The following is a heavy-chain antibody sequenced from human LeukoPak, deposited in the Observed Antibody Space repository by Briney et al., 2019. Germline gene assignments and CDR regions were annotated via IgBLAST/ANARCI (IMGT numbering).Heavy chain of an antibody. Sequence: PGGSLRLSCAASGFTFRNYAMSWVRQAPGKGLEWVSAISGSGGSTYYADSVKGRFTISRDNSKNTLYLQMNSLRAEDTAVYYCAKDRIYSNYFDYWGQGTLVTVSS. J-gene: IGHJ4*02. D-gene: IGHD4-11*01. CDR1: GFTFRNYA. V-gene: IGHV3-23*01. CDR2: ISGSGGST. CDR3: AKDRIYSNYFDY.